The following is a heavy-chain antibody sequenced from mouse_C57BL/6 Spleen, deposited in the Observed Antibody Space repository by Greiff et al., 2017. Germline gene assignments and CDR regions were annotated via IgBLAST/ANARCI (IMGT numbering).Heavy chain of an antibody. J-gene: IGHJ4*01. CDR2: IYPSDSET. D-gene: IGHD3-3*01. CDR1: GYTFTSYW. Sequence: QVQLKQPGAELVRPGSSVKLSCKASGYTFTSYWMDWVKQRPGQGLEWIGNIYPSDSETHYNQKFKDKATLTVDKSSSTAYMQLSSLTSEDSAVYYCARGGEGMDYWGQGTSVTVSS. CDR3: ARGGEGMDY. V-gene: IGHV1-61*01.